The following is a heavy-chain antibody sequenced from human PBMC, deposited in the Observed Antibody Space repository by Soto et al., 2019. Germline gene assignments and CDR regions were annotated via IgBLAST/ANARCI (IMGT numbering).Heavy chain of an antibody. CDR3: ARVVPLYDRTSPLDY. J-gene: IGHJ4*02. Sequence: GASVKVSCKASGYTFTSYAMHWVRQAPGQRLEWMGWINAGNGNTKYSQKFQGRVTITRDTSASTAYMELSSLRSEDTAVYYCARVVPLYDRTSPLDYWRQGTLVTVSS. V-gene: IGHV1-3*01. CDR2: INAGNGNT. D-gene: IGHD3-22*01. CDR1: GYTFTSYA.